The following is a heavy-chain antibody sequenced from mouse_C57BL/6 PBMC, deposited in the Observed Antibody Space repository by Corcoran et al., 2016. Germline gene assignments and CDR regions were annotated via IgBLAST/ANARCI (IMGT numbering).Heavy chain of an antibody. Sequence: QIQLVQSGPELKKPGETVKISCKASGYTFTTYGMSWVKQAPGKGLKWMGWINTYSGVPTYADDFKGRFAFSLETSASTAYLQINNLKNEDTATYFCARWAYYDYDAMDYWGQGTSVTVSS. CDR3: ARWAYYDYDAMDY. CDR2: INTYSGVP. J-gene: IGHJ4*01. V-gene: IGHV9-3*01. D-gene: IGHD2-10*01. CDR1: GYTFTTYG.